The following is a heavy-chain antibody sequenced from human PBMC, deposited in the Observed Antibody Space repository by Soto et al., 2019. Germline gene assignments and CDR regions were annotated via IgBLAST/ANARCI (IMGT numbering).Heavy chain of an antibody. CDR1: GFTFSSYG. CDR3: ARDGGDIVVVPAAILGSMDV. CDR2: IWYDGSNK. D-gene: IGHD2-2*02. Sequence: GGSLRLSCAASGFTFSSYGMHWVRQAPGKGLEWVAVIWYDGSNKYYADSVKGRFTISRDNSKNTLYLQMNSLRAEDTAVYYCARDGGDIVVVPAAILGSMDVWGQGTTVTV. V-gene: IGHV3-33*01. J-gene: IGHJ6*02.